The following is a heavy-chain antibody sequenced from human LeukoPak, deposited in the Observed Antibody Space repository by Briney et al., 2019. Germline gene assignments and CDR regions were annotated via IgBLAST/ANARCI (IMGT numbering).Heavy chain of an antibody. J-gene: IGHJ4*02. V-gene: IGHV3-30*02. CDR2: IRYDGSNK. D-gene: IGHD4-11*01. CDR3: ARRGWYSNDY. Sequence: GGSLRLSCAASGFTFSSYGMHWVRQAPGKGLEWVAFIRYDGSNKYYADSVKGRFTISRDNSKNTLYLQMNSLRAEDTAVYYCARRGWYSNDYWGQGTLVTVSS. CDR1: GFTFSSYG.